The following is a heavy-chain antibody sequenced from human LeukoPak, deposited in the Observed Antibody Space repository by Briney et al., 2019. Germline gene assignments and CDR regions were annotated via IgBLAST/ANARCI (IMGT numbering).Heavy chain of an antibody. CDR2: IYSDGSRT. CDR1: GFTFSSYS. V-gene: IGHV3-74*01. CDR3: ARSGRGGAFDI. Sequence: PGGSLRLSCAASGFTFSSYSMNWVRQGPGKGLVWVSRIYSDGSRTTYADSVKGRFTISGDNAKNTLYLQMNSLRAEDTAVYYCARSGRGGAFDIRGHGTMVTVSS. J-gene: IGHJ3*02. D-gene: IGHD1-26*01.